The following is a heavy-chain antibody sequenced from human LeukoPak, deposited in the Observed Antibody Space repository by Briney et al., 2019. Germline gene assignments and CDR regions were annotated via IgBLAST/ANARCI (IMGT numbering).Heavy chain of an antibody. CDR1: GYAFAAYY. Sequence: ASVEVSCKASGYAFAAYYIHWVRQAPGRGLGWVGLINPSDGSTRYAQKFQGRVTMTRGASTSTIYIDLNNLGSDDTAIYYCATDRPHNCFDPWGQGSLVTVSS. V-gene: IGHV1-46*01. CDR2: INPSDGST. CDR3: ATDRPHNCFDP. J-gene: IGHJ5*02.